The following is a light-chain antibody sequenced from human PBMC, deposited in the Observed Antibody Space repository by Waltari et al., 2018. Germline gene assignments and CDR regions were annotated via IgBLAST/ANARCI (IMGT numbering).Light chain of an antibody. CDR1: QRVSDNY. V-gene: IGKV3-20*01. J-gene: IGKJ3*01. Sequence: MVLTQSPATLTLCPGERAPLLSRASQRVSDNYLAWYQQKPGQAPRLLVYGASSRATGIPDKFSGSGSGTDFTLTISRLEPEDFAVYYCQQYGGFPLTFGPGTKVDI. CDR3: QQYGGFPLT. CDR2: GAS.